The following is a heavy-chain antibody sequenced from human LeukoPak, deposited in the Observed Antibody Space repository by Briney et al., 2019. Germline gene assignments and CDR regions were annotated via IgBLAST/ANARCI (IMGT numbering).Heavy chain of an antibody. D-gene: IGHD1-1*01. J-gene: IGHJ4*02. Sequence: HTGGSLRLSCAASGFTFSTYAMSWVRQAPGKGLEWVSGISVSGDFTNYADSVRGRFTISRDNSNTTLYLQMGSLRAGDTAVYFCGRDIQLSYLGQGTLVTVSS. CDR3: GRDIQLSY. V-gene: IGHV3-23*01. CDR1: GFTFSTYA. CDR2: ISVSGDFT.